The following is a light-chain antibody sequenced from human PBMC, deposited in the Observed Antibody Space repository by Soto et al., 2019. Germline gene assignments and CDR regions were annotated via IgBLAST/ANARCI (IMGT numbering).Light chain of an antibody. V-gene: IGLV3-21*02. CDR2: DDS. CDR1: NLQTKS. Sequence: SYELAQPPSVSVAPGQTARITCGGSNLQTKSVHWYQQKPGQAPVLVVCDDSARPSGIPERFSGSNSGNTATLTISRVEAGDEADYYCQVWDTTSDHCVSGGGTKV. J-gene: IGLJ1*01. CDR3: QVWDTTSDHCV.